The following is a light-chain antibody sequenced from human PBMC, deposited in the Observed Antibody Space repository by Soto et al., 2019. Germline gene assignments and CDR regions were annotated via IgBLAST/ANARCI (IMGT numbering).Light chain of an antibody. J-gene: IGLJ2*01. Sequence: QSVLTQSPSASASLGASVTLTCTLSSGYINYKVDWYQQRPGKGPQFVMGVGTGGIEGSKGDGIPDRFSVLSSGLNRNLTIKQLQKEDEGDYHCGADHGSASTWVFGGATKLTVL. CDR2: VGTGGIEG. CDR1: SGYINYK. V-gene: IGLV9-49*01. CDR3: GADHGSASTWV.